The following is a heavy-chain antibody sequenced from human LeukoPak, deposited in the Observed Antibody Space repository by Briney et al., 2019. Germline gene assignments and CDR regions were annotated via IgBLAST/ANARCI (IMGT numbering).Heavy chain of an antibody. Sequence: SETLSLTCVVSGYSISSDYFWGWIRQPPGKGLEWIGTISHSGTTFYKPSLKTRVTISLDTSKNQFSLKLNSVTAADTAVYYCVRDVGRLRSDYWGQGTLVTVSS. V-gene: IGHV4-38-2*02. CDR2: ISHSGTT. D-gene: IGHD2-15*01. CDR1: GYSISSDYF. CDR3: VRDVGRLRSDY. J-gene: IGHJ4*02.